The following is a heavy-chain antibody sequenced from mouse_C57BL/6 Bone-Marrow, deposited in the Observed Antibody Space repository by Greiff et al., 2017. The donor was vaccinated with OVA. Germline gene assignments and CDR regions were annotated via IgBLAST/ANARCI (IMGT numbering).Heavy chain of an antibody. CDR1: GFTFSDYG. V-gene: IGHV5-17*01. D-gene: IGHD2-4*01. J-gene: IGHJ4*01. CDR2: ISSGSSTI. CDR3: ARQDYDLYARDY. Sequence: EVKLMESGGGLVKPGGSLKLSCAASGFTFSDYGMHWVRQAPEKGLEWVAYISSGSSTIYYADTVKGRFTISRDNAKNTLFLQMPSLRSEDTAMYYCARQDYDLYARDYWGQGTSVTVSS.